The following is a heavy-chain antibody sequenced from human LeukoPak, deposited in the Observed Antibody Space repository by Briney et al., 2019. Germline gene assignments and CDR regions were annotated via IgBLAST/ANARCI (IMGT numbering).Heavy chain of an antibody. CDR3: ARVRCTNGVCYLDY. V-gene: IGHV3-48*01. D-gene: IGHD2-8*01. CDR2: ISSSSSTI. J-gene: IGHJ4*02. Sequence: GGTLRLSCAASGFTFSSYGMSWVRQAPGKGLEWVSYISSSSSTIYYADSVKGRSTISRDNAKNSLYLQMNSLRAEDTAVYYCARVRCTNGVCYLDYWGQGTLVTVSS. CDR1: GFTFSSYG.